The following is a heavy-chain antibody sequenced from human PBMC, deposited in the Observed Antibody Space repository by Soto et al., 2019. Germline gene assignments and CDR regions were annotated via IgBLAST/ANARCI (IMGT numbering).Heavy chain of an antibody. CDR2: IYFDGITT. D-gene: IGHD1-26*01. Sequence: PGGSLRLSCTASGFTFNTHWMHWVRQAPGKGLVWVSRIYFDGITTNYADSVKGRLTVSRDNAKNTVYLHVNTLRDEDTAVHYCARGGAMGVDYWGQGTLVTVSS. V-gene: IGHV3-74*01. CDR3: ARGGAMGVDY. J-gene: IGHJ4*02. CDR1: GFTFNTHW.